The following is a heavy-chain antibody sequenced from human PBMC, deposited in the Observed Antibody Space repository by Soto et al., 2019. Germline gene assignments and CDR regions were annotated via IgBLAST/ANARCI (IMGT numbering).Heavy chain of an antibody. J-gene: IGHJ4*02. D-gene: IGHD1-1*01. CDR3: ARGHDVLRGKQQPIDS. Sequence: SETLSLTCAVSGGSFRAIYWTWIRQSPGKELEGRVDVDTGGTTYSNQSHKSRVRITVDTSRRQFTLKLSVVSDEETILYYGARGHDVLRGKQQPIDSWGQGTRVTVSS. CDR2: VDTGGTT. CDR1: GGSFRAIY. V-gene: IGHV4-34*01.